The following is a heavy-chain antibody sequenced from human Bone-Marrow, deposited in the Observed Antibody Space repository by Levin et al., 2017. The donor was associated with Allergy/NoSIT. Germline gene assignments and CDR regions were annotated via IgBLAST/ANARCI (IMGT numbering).Heavy chain of an antibody. D-gene: IGHD5-12*01. V-gene: IGHV3-30*18. CDR2: ISYDGTNI. CDR3: VKDFGGHDRGFEY. CDR1: GFTFSTSA. Sequence: AGGSLRLSCAASGFTFSTSAMHWVRQAPGKGLEWVAVISYDGTNIYYADSVKGRTTISRDNSKNTLFLQMNSLRPEDTAVYYCVKDFGGHDRGFEYWGQGTLVTVSS. J-gene: IGHJ4*02.